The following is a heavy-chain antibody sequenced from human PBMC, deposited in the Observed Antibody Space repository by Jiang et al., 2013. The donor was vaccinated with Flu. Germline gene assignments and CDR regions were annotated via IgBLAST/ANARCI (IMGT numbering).Heavy chain of an antibody. V-gene: IGHV4-30-2*01. CDR3: ARDWGGRFDP. J-gene: IGHJ5*02. CDR2: IYHSGST. D-gene: IGHD2-21*01. Sequence: SWIRQPPGKGLEWIGYIYHSGSTYYNPSLKSRVTISVDRSKNQFSLKLSSVTAADTAVYYCARDWGGRFDPWGQGTLVTVSS.